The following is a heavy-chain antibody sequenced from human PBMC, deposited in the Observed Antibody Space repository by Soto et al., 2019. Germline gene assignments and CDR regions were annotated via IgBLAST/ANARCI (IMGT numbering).Heavy chain of an antibody. D-gene: IGHD3-10*01. CDR3: AKDLSPTSIAGTMVRGGPHDY. V-gene: IGHV3-23*01. Sequence: GGSLRLSCAASGFTFSSYAMSWVRQAPGKGLEWVSAISGSGGSTYYADSVKGRFTISRDNSKNTLYLQMNSLRAEDTAVYYCAKDLSPTSIAGTMVRGGPHDYWGQGTLVTVSS. CDR1: GFTFSSYA. CDR2: ISGSGGST. J-gene: IGHJ4*02.